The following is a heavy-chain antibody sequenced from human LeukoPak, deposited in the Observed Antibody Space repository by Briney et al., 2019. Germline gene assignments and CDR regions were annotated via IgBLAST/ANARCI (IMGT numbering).Heavy chain of an antibody. CDR3: ARDNDSSDPPHFDY. CDR2: IIPIFGTA. Sequence: ASVKVSCKASGGTFSNYAISWVRQAPGQGLEWMGGIIPIFGTANYAQQFRGRVTITADKSTRTAYMELSSLRSEDTAVYYCARDNDSSDPPHFDYWGQGTLVTVSS. CDR1: GGTFSNYA. D-gene: IGHD3-16*01. V-gene: IGHV1-69*06. J-gene: IGHJ4*02.